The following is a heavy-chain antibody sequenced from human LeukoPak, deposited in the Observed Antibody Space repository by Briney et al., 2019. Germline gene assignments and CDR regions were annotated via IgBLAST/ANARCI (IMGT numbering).Heavy chain of an antibody. V-gene: IGHV4-30-4*01. Sequence: PSETLPLTCTVSGGSISSGDYYWSWIRQPPGKGLEWIGYIYYSGSTYYNPSLKSRVTISVDTSKNQFSLKLSSVTAADTAVYYCARVELYYYGMDVWGQGTTVTVSS. D-gene: IGHD1-1*01. J-gene: IGHJ6*02. CDR1: GGSISSGDYY. CDR2: IYYSGST. CDR3: ARVELYYYGMDV.